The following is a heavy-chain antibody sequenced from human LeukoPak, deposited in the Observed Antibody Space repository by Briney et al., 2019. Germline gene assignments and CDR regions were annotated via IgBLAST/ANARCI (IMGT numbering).Heavy chain of an antibody. CDR2: IGGSGSST. Sequence: PGGSLRLSCAASGFTLSSYAMSWVRQAPGMGLEWVSAIGGSGSSTYYADSVKGRFTVSRDNSENTLYLQMNTLRPEDTAVYYCARDGTIISGGPGGGMDVWGQGTSVTVSS. D-gene: IGHD1-1*01. J-gene: IGHJ6*02. CDR3: ARDGTIISGGPGGGMDV. V-gene: IGHV3-23*01. CDR1: GFTLSSYA.